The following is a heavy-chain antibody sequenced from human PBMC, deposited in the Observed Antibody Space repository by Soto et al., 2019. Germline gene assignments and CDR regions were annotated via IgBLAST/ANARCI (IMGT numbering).Heavy chain of an antibody. J-gene: IGHJ4*02. V-gene: IGHV3-30-3*01. CDR1: GFTFSSIP. CDR2: ISYDGSNK. D-gene: IGHD3-22*01. CDR3: ARDQTQAIYDSSGYYGY. Sequence: QVQLVESGGGLVQLGRSLRLSFAPSGFTFSSIPSHGARRAPAKGLEGGAVISYDGSNKYYADSVKGRFTISRDNSKNTLYLQMNSLRAEDTAVYYCARDQTQAIYDSSGYYGYWGQGTLVTVSS.